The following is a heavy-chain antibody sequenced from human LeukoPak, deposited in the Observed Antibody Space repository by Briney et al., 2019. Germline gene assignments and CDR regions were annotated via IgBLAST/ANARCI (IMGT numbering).Heavy chain of an antibody. D-gene: IGHD4-17*01. V-gene: IGHV3-74*01. J-gene: IGHJ4*02. CDR2: IKGDGGST. CDR3: ARASTTVPNLLDH. CDR1: GFTFSTYW. Sequence: PGGSLRLPCAASGFTFSTYWMHWVRQAPGKGLVWVARIKGDGGSTIYADSVKGRFTMSRDNSKNTLYLQTSSLRAEDTAVYYCARASTTVPNLLDHWGRGTLVTVSS.